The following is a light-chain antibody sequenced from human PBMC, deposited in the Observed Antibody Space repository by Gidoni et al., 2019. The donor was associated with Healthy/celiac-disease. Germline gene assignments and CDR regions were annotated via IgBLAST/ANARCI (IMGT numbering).Light chain of an antibody. CDR2: DAS. CDR1: QSVSSY. J-gene: IGKJ4*01. Sequence: EIVLPQSPAPLSLSPGKRATLSCRASQSVSSYLAWYQQKPGQAPRLLIYDASNRATGIPARFSGSGSGTDFTLTISSLEPEDFAVYYCQQRSNWLTFGGGTKVEIK. V-gene: IGKV3-11*01. CDR3: QQRSNWLT.